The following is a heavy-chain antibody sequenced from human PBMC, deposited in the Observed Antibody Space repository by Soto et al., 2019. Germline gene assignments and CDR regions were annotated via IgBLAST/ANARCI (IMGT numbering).Heavy chain of an antibody. Sequence: QVQLQESGPGLVKPSQTLSLTCTVSGGSISSGGYYWSWIRQHPGKGLEWIGYIYYSGSTYYNPSLKSRVTISVDTSKNQFSLKLSSVTAADTAVYACARSARLQSGNWFDPWGQGTLVTVSS. V-gene: IGHV4-31*03. J-gene: IGHJ5*02. D-gene: IGHD4-4*01. CDR3: ARSARLQSGNWFDP. CDR1: GGSISSGGYY. CDR2: IYYSGST.